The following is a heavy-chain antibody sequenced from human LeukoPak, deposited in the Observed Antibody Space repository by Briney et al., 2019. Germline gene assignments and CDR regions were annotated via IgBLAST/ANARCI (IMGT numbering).Heavy chain of an antibody. CDR3: SYGANFYFDL. V-gene: IGHV3-15*07. CDR1: GLTFSNVF. CDR2: IKSKIDGGTT. Sequence: PGGSLRLSCVASGLTFSNVFMNWVRQAPGKGPEWVGRIKSKIDGGTTDYAAPVKGRFTISRDDSKNTLYLQMNSLKTEDTAVYYCSYGANFYFDLWGRGTLVTVSS. J-gene: IGHJ2*01. D-gene: IGHD1-1*01.